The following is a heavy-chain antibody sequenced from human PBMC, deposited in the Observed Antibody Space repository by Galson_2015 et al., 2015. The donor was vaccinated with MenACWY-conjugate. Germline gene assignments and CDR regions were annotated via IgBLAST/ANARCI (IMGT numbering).Heavy chain of an antibody. CDR1: AFTFSSFE. J-gene: IGHJ4*02. V-gene: IGHV3-48*03. CDR3: ARLVVPGLN. D-gene: IGHD6-19*01. CDR2: ISSSGTTI. Sequence: SLRLSCAASAFTFSSFEMNWVRQAPGKGLEWVSYISSSGTTIYYSDSVKGRFTISRDNAKNSLYLQMNSLRAEDTAVYYCARLVVPGLNCGQGTLVTVSS.